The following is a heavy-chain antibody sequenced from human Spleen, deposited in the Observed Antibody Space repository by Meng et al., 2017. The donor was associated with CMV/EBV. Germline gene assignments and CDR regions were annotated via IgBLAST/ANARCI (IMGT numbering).Heavy chain of an antibody. V-gene: IGHV4-4*07. J-gene: IGHJ4*02. D-gene: IGHD6-13*01. CDR2: IYTSGST. CDR3: ARDLIAAAGTSY. CDR1: GGAISSYY. Sequence: HVRLETVSPGLVKPSATLSLTRTVSGGAISSYYWRWLRQPAGKGLEWVGRIYTSGSTNNTPSLKSRVTMSVDTSKNQFSLKLSSVTAADTAVYYCARDLIAAAGTSYWGQGTLVTVFS.